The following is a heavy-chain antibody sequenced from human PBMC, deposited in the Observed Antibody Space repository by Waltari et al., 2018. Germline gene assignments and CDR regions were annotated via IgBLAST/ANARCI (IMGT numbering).Heavy chain of an antibody. D-gene: IGHD6-13*01. V-gene: IGHV4-34*01. CDR2: INHIGRT. J-gene: IGHJ4*02. Sequence: QVQLQQWGAGLLKPSETLSLTCAVYGGSFSGYYWSWIRQPPGKGLEWIGEINHIGRTNHNPALKSQVTISVDTSKNRFSRKLSYETAADTAVYYCAREIAAAGPDYWGQGTLVTVSS. CDR3: AREIAAAGPDY. CDR1: GGSFSGYY.